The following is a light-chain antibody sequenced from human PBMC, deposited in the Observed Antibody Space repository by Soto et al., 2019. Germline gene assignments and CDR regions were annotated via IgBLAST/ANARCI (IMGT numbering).Light chain of an antibody. CDR3: QQYNNWLQT. Sequence: DIVMTQSPATLSVSPGEGATLSCRASQSVGSNLAWYQQKPAQAPRLLIYGVSTRATGTPARFSGSGSRTEFTLTINSVQSEDFAVYYCQQYNNWLQTFGQGTKVDIK. CDR1: QSVGSN. CDR2: GVS. J-gene: IGKJ1*01. V-gene: IGKV3-15*01.